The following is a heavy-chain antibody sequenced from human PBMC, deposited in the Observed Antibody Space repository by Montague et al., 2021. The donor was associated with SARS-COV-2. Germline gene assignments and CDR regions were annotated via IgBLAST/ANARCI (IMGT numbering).Heavy chain of an antibody. Sequence: SETLSLTCAVYGGSFGGDHWSWIRQPPGKGLEWIGDIKQSGSTNXNPSLKSRVTISVDTSKNQSSLKLTSVTAADTAVYFCARGHLSVSMIVVVFTSASYYFDYWGRGAQVTVSS. V-gene: IGHV4-34*01. J-gene: IGHJ4*02. D-gene: IGHD3-22*01. CDR2: IKQSGST. CDR3: ARGHLSVSMIVVVFTSASYYFDY. CDR1: GGSFGGDH.